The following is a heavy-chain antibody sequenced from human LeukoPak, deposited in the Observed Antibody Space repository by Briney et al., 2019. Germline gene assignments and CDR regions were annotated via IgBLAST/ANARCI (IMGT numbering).Heavy chain of an antibody. J-gene: IGHJ6*02. CDR2: ISSSSSYI. CDR1: GFTFSSYS. Sequence: PGGSLRLSCAASGFTFSSYSMNSVRQAPGKGLEWVSSISSSSSYIYYADSVKGRFTISRDNAKNSLYLQMNSLRAEDTAVYYCAKLFRRRGGMDVWGQGTTVTVSS. CDR3: AKLFRRRGGMDV. V-gene: IGHV3-21*01. D-gene: IGHD5-24*01.